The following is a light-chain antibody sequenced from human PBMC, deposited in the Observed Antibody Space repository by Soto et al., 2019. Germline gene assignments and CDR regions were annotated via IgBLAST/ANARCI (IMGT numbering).Light chain of an antibody. J-gene: IGKJ2*01. CDR3: QQYKSYSPYT. CDR2: RAS. Sequence: DILMTQSPSTLSASVGDRFTITCLASESISRWLAWYQQKTGQAPKLLIHRASTLANGVPSRISGSGSGTDFTLTISNLQPDDFATYYCQQYKSYSPYTFGHGTK. CDR1: ESISRW. V-gene: IGKV1-5*03.